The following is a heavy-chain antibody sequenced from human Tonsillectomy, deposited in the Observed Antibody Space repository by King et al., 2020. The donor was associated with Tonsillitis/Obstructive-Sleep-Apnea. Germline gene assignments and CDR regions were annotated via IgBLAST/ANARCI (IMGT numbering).Heavy chain of an antibody. Sequence: VQLVESGGGVVQPGRSLRLSCAASGITFSSYAMHWVRQAPGKGLEWVADISYDGSNKKYADSVKGRFTISRDNSRNTLYLQMNSLRPEDTAVYYCAREHSSLDAFDIWGQGTMVTVSS. V-gene: IGHV3-30*01. J-gene: IGHJ3*02. CDR1: GITFSSYA. CDR2: ISYDGSNK. CDR3: AREHSSLDAFDI. D-gene: IGHD6-19*01.